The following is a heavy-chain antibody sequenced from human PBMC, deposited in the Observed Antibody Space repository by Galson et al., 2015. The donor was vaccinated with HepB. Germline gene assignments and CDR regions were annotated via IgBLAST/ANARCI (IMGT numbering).Heavy chain of an antibody. CDR3: ARDLSLGYCSGGSCFNWFDP. D-gene: IGHD2-15*01. V-gene: IGHV1-69*04. CDR1: GGTFSSYA. Sequence: SVKVSCKASGGTFSSYAISWVRQAPGQGLEWMGRIIPILGIANYAQKFQGRVTITADKSTSTAYMELSSLRSEDTAVYYCARDLSLGYCSGGSCFNWFDPWGQGTLVTVSS. J-gene: IGHJ5*02. CDR2: IIPILGIA.